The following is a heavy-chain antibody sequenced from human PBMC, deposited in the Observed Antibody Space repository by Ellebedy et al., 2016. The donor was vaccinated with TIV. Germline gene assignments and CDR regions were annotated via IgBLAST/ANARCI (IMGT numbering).Heavy chain of an antibody. CDR2: FSQSGST. J-gene: IGHJ5*02. CDR1: GDSISSSVYY. V-gene: IGHV4-39*01. Sequence: MPSETLSLTCTVSGDSISSSVYYWGWIRQPPGKGLEWIGSFSQSGSTYYNPPLTSRVTISVDTSKNQFSLKLSSVTAADTAIFYCARHSTVTTIGTWGQGALVTVSS. D-gene: IGHD4-17*01. CDR3: ARHSTVTTIGT.